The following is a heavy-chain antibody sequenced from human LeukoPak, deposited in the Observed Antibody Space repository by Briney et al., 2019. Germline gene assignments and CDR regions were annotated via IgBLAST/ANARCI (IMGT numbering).Heavy chain of an antibody. CDR3: ARPRSLAAPPSSFDP. CDR2: IYYSGNT. D-gene: IGHD2-15*01. V-gene: IGHV4-39*01. J-gene: IGHJ5*02. Sequence: SETLSLTCTVSGGSISTSSYYWAWSRQPPGKGLEWIGSIYYSGNTYYNSSLESRVTISVDTSDKHFSLELTSVTAADTAVYYCARPRSLAAPPSSFDPWGQGTLVIVSS. CDR1: GGSISTSSYY.